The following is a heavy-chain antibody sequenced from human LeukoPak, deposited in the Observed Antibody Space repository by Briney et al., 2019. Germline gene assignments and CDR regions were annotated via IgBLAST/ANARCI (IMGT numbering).Heavy chain of an antibody. V-gene: IGHV3-74*01. J-gene: IGHJ4*02. Sequence: GGSLRLSCAASGFTFSSYWMHWVRHAPGKGLVWVSRINSDGSSTSYADSVKGRFTISRDNAKNTLYLQMNSLRAEDTAVYYCARATFWSGYYDYWGQGTLVTVSS. CDR2: INSDGSST. D-gene: IGHD3-3*01. CDR3: ARATFWSGYYDY. CDR1: GFTFSSYW.